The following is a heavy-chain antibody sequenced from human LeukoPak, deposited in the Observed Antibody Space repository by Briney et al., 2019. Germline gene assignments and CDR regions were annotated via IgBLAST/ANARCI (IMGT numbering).Heavy chain of an antibody. CDR1: GFTFSSYW. CDR3: AKSGGGDCFFVRGCYYYMDV. V-gene: IGHV3-7*01. Sequence: PGGSLRLSCAASGFTFSSYWMSWVRQAPGKGLEWVANIKQDGSEKYYVDSVKGRFTISRDNSKNTLYLQMNSLRAEDTAVYYCAKSGGGDCFFVRGCYYYMDVWGKGTTVTVSS. D-gene: IGHD2-21*02. CDR2: IKQDGSEK. J-gene: IGHJ6*03.